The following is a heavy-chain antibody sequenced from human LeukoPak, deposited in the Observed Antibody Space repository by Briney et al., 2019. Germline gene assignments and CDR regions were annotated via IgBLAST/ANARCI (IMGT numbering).Heavy chain of an antibody. CDR1: GGTFSSYA. D-gene: IGHD3-3*01. J-gene: IGHJ4*02. Sequence: SVKVSCKASGGTFSSYAISWVRQAPGQGLEWMGRIIPIFGTANYAQKFQGRVTITTDESTSTAYMELSSLRSEDTAVYYCARVSRFLEWDLFDYWGQGTLVTVSS. V-gene: IGHV1-69*05. CDR3: ARVSRFLEWDLFDY. CDR2: IIPIFGTA.